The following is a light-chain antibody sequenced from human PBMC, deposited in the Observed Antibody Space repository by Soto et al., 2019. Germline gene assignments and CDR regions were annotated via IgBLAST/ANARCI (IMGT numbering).Light chain of an antibody. CDR3: QHYGTSPQT. Sequence: IVLTQSPGTVSLSPGERATLSCRASQSVSTNYLAWYQQKPGQAPRLLIYRTSTRATGIPDRFSGGGSGTDFTLTISRLAPEDFAVYYCQHYGTSPQTFGQGTKVDIK. V-gene: IGKV3-20*01. CDR1: QSVSTNY. CDR2: RTS. J-gene: IGKJ1*01.